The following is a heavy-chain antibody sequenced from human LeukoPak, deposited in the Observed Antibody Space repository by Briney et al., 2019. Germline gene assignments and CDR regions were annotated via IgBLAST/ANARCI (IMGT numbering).Heavy chain of an antibody. Sequence: GGSLRLSCAASGFTFSSYNMNWVRQAPGKGLEWVSDISSSGSTIYFADSVKGRFPISRDNAKNSLYLQMNSLRDEDTAVYYCARLEYYYVSGNYYKLFDYWGQGTLVTVCS. CDR2: ISSSGSTI. CDR1: GFTFSSYN. J-gene: IGHJ4*02. V-gene: IGHV3-48*02. D-gene: IGHD3-10*01. CDR3: ARLEYYYVSGNYYKLFDY.